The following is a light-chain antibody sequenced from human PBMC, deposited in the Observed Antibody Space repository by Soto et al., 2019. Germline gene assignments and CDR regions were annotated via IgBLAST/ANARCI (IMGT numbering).Light chain of an antibody. CDR1: QSLLHSNGCNY. Sequence: DIVMTQSPLSLPVTPGEPASFSCKSSQSLLHSNGCNYLDWYLQRPGQSPQLLIYLGSLRASGVPDRFRGSVSGTDFTLKISRVEAEDVGVYFCMQALHTPWTFGQGTKVDIK. J-gene: IGKJ1*01. CDR3: MQALHTPWT. V-gene: IGKV2-28*01. CDR2: LGS.